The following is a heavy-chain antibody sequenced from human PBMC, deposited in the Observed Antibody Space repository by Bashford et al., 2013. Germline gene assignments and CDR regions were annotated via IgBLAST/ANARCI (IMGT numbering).Heavy chain of an antibody. CDR1: GFTFSSYG. CDR3: AKDGGLYDYSNPIDY. D-gene: IGHD4-11*01. J-gene: IGHJ4*02. V-gene: IGHV3-30*18. CDR2: ISYDGSNK. Sequence: GGSLRLSCAASGFTFSSYGMHWVRQAPGKGLEWVAVISYDGSNKYYADSVKGRFTISRDNSKNTLYLQMNSLRAEDTAVYYCAKDGGLYDYSNPIDYWGQGTLVTVSS.